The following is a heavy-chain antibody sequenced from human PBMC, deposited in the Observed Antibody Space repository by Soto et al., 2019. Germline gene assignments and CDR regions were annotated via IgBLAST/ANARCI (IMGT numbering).Heavy chain of an antibody. V-gene: IGHV5-51*01. Sequence: GESLKISSQTSGYTFTNYLIGWVRQMPGGVLEWLGLIFPRDFHVRYSPSFEGQVTISADRSTATAFLQWRSLEASDSALYFCLRLVCPPRPIDS. CDR1: GYTFTNYL. CDR3: LRLVCPPRPIDS. D-gene: IGHD3-16*01. J-gene: IGHJ5*01. CDR2: IFPRDFHV.